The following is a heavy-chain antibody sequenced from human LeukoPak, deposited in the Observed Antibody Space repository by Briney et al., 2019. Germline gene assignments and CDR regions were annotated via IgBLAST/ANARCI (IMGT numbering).Heavy chain of an antibody. Sequence: GGSLRLSCAASGFTVSSNYMSWVRQAPGKGLEWVSLIYSRDSTYYADSVRGRFTISRDNSKNTLYLQMNSLRDEDTAIYYCATFSGRNNYYGWFDP. J-gene: IGHJ5*02. D-gene: IGHD3-10*01. CDR2: IYSRDST. CDR1: GFTVSSNY. CDR3: ATFSGRNNYYGWFDP. V-gene: IGHV3-53*01.